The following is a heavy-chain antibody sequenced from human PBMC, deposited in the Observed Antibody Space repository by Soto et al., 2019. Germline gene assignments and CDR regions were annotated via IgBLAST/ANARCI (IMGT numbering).Heavy chain of an antibody. CDR2: IDPSDSYT. CDR3: ARALYCSGGSCYSGPDY. Sequence: PGESLKISCKGSGYSFTSYWISWVRQMPGKGLEWMGRIDPSDSYTNYSPSFQGHVTISADKSISTAYLQWSSLKAPDTAMYYCARALYCSGGSCYSGPDYWGQGTLVTVSS. V-gene: IGHV5-10-1*01. D-gene: IGHD2-15*01. J-gene: IGHJ4*02. CDR1: GYSFTSYW.